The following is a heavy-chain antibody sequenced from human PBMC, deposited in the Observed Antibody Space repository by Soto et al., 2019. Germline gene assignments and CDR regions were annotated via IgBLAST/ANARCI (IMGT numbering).Heavy chain of an antibody. Sequence: EVQLLESGGGLVQPGGSLRLSCAASGFTFSSYAMRWVRQAPGKGLEWVSAISGSGGSTYYADSVKGRITISRDNSKNPMYLQMNSLRAEDTAVYYCARRGSGSYYDYWGQGTLVTVSS. CDR3: ARRGSGSYYDY. V-gene: IGHV3-23*01. CDR2: ISGSGGST. CDR1: GFTFSSYA. D-gene: IGHD1-26*01. J-gene: IGHJ4*02.